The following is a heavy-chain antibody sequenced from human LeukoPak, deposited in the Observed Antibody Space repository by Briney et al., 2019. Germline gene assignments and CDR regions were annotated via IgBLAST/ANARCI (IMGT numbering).Heavy chain of an antibody. J-gene: IGHJ5*01. Sequence: GASVKVSCMASGYTFTSYAMHWVRQAPGQRLEWMGWINAGNGNTKYSQKFQGRVTITRDTSASTAYMELSSLRSEDTAVYYCARDSSIMITFGGVIVENWFDSWGQGTLVTVSS. CDR2: INAGNGNT. CDR1: GYTFTSYA. D-gene: IGHD3-16*02. V-gene: IGHV1-3*01. CDR3: ARDSSIMITFGGVIVENWFDS.